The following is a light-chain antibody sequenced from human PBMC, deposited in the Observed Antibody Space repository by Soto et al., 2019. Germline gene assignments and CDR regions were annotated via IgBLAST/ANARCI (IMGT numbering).Light chain of an antibody. CDR2: GAS. J-gene: IGKJ1*01. CDR1: QSVGSNY. CDR3: QQYGSSLWT. Sequence: EIVLTQSPGTLSLSPGERATLFCRASQSVGSNYLAWYQKKPGQAPRLLIYGASTRATGISDRFSGSGSGTDFTITINRLQPEDFGVYYCQQYGSSLWTFGQGTKVEIK. V-gene: IGKV3-20*01.